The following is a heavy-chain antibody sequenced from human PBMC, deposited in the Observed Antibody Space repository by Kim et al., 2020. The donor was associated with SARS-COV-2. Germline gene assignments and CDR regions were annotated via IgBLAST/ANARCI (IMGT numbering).Heavy chain of an antibody. CDR3: ASDDPMIALYYFDY. J-gene: IGHJ4*02. D-gene: IGHD3-22*01. V-gene: IGHV4-30-2*04. Sequence: PSRKSRVTISVDTSKSQFSLKLSSVTAADTAGYYCASDDPMIALYYFDYWGQGTLVTVSS.